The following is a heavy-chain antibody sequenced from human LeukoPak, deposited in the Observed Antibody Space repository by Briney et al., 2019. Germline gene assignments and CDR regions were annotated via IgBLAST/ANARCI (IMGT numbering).Heavy chain of an antibody. Sequence: WDPVSLICTVSVRPISSYYWSWIRQSAGKGLEGIGHIYTSGCNNYNPSLKSRVTISVGKSKNQFSLKLSSVTAADTAVYYCARGEFRSNWNYRSQANWFDPWGQGTLVAVSS. CDR2: IYTSGCN. D-gene: IGHD1-7*01. CDR1: VRPISSYY. V-gene: IGHV4-4*07. CDR3: ARGEFRSNWNYRSQANWFDP. J-gene: IGHJ5*02.